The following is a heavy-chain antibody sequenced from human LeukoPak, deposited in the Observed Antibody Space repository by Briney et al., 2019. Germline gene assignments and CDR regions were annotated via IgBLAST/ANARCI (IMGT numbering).Heavy chain of an antibody. V-gene: IGHV1-2*02. CDR1: GYTFTGYY. D-gene: IGHD5-24*01. J-gene: IGHJ4*02. CDR2: INPNSGGT. CDR3: ARGRTEWLHFDY. Sequence: ASVKVSCKASGYTFTGYYMHWVRQAPGQGLEWMGWINPNSGGTNYAQKFQGRVTMTGDTSISTAYMELSRLRSDDTAVYYCARGRTEWLHFDYWSEGTLVTVSS.